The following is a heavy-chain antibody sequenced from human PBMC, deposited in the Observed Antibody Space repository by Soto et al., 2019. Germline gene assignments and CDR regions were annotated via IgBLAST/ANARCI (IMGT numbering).Heavy chain of an antibody. CDR2: ISYDGSNK. D-gene: IGHD6-13*01. V-gene: IGHV3-30-3*01. Sequence: GGSLRLSCAASGFTFSSYAMHWVRQAPGKGLEWVAVISYDGSNKYYADSVKGRFTISRDNSKNTLYLQMNSLRAEDTAVYYCARDPRITAAGTVWFDPWGQGTLVTVSS. CDR1: GFTFSSYA. J-gene: IGHJ5*02. CDR3: ARDPRITAAGTVWFDP.